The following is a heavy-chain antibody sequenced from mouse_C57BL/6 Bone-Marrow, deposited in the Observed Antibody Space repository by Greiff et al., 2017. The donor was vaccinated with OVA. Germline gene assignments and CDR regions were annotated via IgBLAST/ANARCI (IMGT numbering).Heavy chain of an antibody. V-gene: IGHV5-17*01. D-gene: IGHD1-1*01. Sequence: EVKLVESGGGLVKPGGSLKLSCAASGFTFSDYGMHWVRQAPEKGLEWVAYISSGSSTIYYADTVKGRFTISRDNAKNTLFLQMTSLRSEDTALYYCSSTVVGDYWGQGTTLTVSS. CDR2: ISSGSSTI. J-gene: IGHJ2*01. CDR1: GFTFSDYG. CDR3: SSTVVGDY.